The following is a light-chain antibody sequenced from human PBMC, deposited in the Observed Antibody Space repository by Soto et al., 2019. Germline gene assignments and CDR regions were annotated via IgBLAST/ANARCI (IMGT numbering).Light chain of an antibody. CDR1: MGGSRSY. J-gene: IGKJ1*01. Sequence: EIVLTQSPATLSLSPGERATLSCRASMGGSRSYLAWYQQPPGPAPRLLIYGASNRATGIPDSFSGSGSGTDFPLTISRLEPEDFPVYYRQQYGSSGTFGQGTKVDI. V-gene: IGKV3-20*01. CDR2: GAS. CDR3: QQYGSSGT.